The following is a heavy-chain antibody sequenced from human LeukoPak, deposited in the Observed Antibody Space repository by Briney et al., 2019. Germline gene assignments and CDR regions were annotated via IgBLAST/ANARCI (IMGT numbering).Heavy chain of an antibody. CDR2: ISSSGTTI. CDR3: ARGQPGDGYRTFDY. J-gene: IGHJ4*02. D-gene: IGHD5-24*01. Sequence: GGSLRLSCAPSGFTFSSYWMSWVRQAPGKGLEWVSSISSSGTTIFYADSVRGRFTISRDDAKNSLYLQMNSLRAEDTAVYYCARGQPGDGYRTFDYWGQGTLVTVSS. CDR1: GFTFSSYW. V-gene: IGHV3-48*03.